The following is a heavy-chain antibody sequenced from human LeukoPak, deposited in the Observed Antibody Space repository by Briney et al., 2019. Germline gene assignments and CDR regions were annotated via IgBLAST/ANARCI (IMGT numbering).Heavy chain of an antibody. V-gene: IGHV3-53*01. CDR1: GFTVSSNY. CDR3: AKEPRENGGYYVSGWFDP. D-gene: IGHD4-17*01. CDR2: IYSGGRT. J-gene: IGHJ5*02. Sequence: GGSLRLSCAASGFTVSSNYMSWVRQAPGKGLEWVSVIYSGGRTYFADSVKGRFTISRDNSKNTLFLQMNSLRAEDTAVYYCAKEPRENGGYYVSGWFDPWGQGTLVTVSA.